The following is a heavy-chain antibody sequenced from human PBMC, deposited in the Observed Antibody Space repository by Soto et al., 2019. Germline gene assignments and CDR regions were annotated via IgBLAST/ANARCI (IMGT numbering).Heavy chain of an antibody. CDR1: GYLLDNYY. CDR2: INPSRGLT. Sequence: GXSVKVACDASGYLLDNYYSHWVRQTPGQGLQWIGVINPSRGLTTYAQKFQGRVSMTRDTSTTTVFMELTSLTSEDTAIYYRARDPVPIAGRSGFFDKCGPGTPVPVSS. D-gene: IGHD6-19*01. J-gene: IGHJ4*02. CDR3: ARDPVPIAGRSGFFDK. V-gene: IGHV1-46*02.